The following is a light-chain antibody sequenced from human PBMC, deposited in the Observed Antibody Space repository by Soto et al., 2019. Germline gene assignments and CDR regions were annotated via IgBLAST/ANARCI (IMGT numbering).Light chain of an antibody. CDR3: QQYYGYSRT. J-gene: IGKJ1*01. CDR1: QGISSY. CDR2: AAS. V-gene: IGKV1-8*01. Sequence: AIRMTQSPSSFSASTGDRVTITCRASQGISSYLAWYQQKPGKAPKLLIYAASTLQSGVPSRFSGSGSGTDFTLTISCLQSEDFATYYCQQYYGYSRTFGQGTKVEIK.